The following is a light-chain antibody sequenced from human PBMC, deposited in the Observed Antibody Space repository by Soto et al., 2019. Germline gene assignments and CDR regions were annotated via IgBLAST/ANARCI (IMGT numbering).Light chain of an antibody. CDR1: QSIDTY. V-gene: IGKV3-15*01. Sequence: EIVFTQSPATLSSSPGERATPSCRASQSIDTYLAWYQQKPGQAPRLLIYGASTRATGIPARFSGSGSGTEFTLTITSLQSEDFAVYYCQQYDIWPRTFGQGTKVDIK. CDR3: QQYDIWPRT. CDR2: GAS. J-gene: IGKJ1*01.